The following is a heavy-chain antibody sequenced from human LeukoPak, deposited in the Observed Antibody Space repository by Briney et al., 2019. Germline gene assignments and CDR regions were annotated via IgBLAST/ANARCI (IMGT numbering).Heavy chain of an antibody. V-gene: IGHV3-7*01. Sequence: GGSLRLSCATSGFTFSNDWMTWVRQAQGKGLEWGGNINQEGTKKNYVDSVRGGVTISRDNTKKSLCVQMNSPRGRDTAIYFCARDTSPSSRSSYFDPLPLWGQGTMVTVPS. CDR1: GFTFSNDW. CDR3: ARDTSPSSRSSYFDPLPL. J-gene: IGHJ3*01. CDR2: INQEGTKK. D-gene: IGHD3-22*01.